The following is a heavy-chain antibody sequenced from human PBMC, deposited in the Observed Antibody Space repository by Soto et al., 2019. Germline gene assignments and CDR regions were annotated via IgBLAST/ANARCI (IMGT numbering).Heavy chain of an antibody. CDR2: ISAYNGNT. CDR3: ARDRGDIVATVTSY. D-gene: IGHD5-12*01. J-gene: IGHJ4*02. Sequence: GASVKVSCKASGYTFTSYGISWVRQAPGQGLEWMGWISAYNGNTNYAQKLQGRVTMTTDTSTSTADMELRSLRSDDTAVYYCARDRGDIVATVTSYWGQGTLVTVSA. CDR1: GYTFTSYG. V-gene: IGHV1-18*04.